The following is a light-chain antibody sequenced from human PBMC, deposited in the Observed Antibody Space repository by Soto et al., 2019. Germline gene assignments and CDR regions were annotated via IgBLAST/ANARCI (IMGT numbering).Light chain of an antibody. J-gene: IGLJ2*01. V-gene: IGLV1-44*01. CDR1: RSNIGRNT. Sequence: QLVLTQPPSASETPGQRVTISCSGSRSNIGRNTVNWYQQLPGTAPKLLIYRDTQRPSGVPDRFSASRSGTSASLAISGLQSEDEANYYCAAWDDGLSGPLFGGGTKVTVL. CDR3: AAWDDGLSGPL. CDR2: RDT.